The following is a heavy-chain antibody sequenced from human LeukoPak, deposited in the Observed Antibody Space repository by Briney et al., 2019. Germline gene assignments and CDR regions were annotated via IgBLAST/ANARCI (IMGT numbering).Heavy chain of an antibody. CDR3: AYYDFWSGYPYAFDY. CDR1: GYTLTELS. Sequence: ASVKVSCKVSGYTLTELSMHWVRQAPGKGLEWMGGFDPEDGETIYAQKFQGRVTMTEDTSTDTAYMELSSLRSEDTAVYYCAYYDFWSGYPYAFDYWGQGTLVTVSS. D-gene: IGHD3-3*01. V-gene: IGHV1-24*01. CDR2: FDPEDGET. J-gene: IGHJ4*02.